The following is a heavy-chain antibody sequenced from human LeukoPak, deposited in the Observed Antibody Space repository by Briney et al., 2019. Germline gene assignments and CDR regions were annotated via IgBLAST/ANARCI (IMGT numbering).Heavy chain of an antibody. Sequence: GGSLRLSCAASGFTFSSYWMSWVRQAPGKGLEWVTAISGSGGSTYYADSVKGRFTISRDNSKNTLYLQMNSLRAEDTAVYYCAKSTMIVVVLFDYWGQGTLVTVSS. J-gene: IGHJ4*02. V-gene: IGHV3-23*01. CDR2: ISGSGGST. D-gene: IGHD3-22*01. CDR3: AKSTMIVVVLFDY. CDR1: GFTFSSYW.